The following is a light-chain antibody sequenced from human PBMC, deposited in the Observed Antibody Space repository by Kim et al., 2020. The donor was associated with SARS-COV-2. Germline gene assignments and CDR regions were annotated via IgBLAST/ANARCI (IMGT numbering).Light chain of an antibody. CDR3: QVWDSASDQWV. J-gene: IGLJ3*02. V-gene: IGLV3-21*01. CDR1: NIGTKS. Sequence: SYELTQPPSLSVAPGKTATITCGGNNIGTKSVHWYQQKPGQAPILVIFFDSDRPSVIPERFSGSNSGNTAALTISRVEAGDEADYFCQVWDSASDQWV. CDR2: FDS.